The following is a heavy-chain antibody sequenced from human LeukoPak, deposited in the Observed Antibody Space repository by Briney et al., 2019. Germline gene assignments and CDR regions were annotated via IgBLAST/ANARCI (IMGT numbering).Heavy chain of an antibody. CDR3: ARGAYGSGSYTVDY. Sequence: SGTLSLTCAVSGGSISSSNWWSWVRQPPGKGLEWIGEIYHSGSTNYNPSLKSRVTISVDTSKNQFSLKLSSVTAADTAVYYCARGAYGSGSYTVDYWGQGTLVTVSS. J-gene: IGHJ4*02. CDR1: GGSISSSNW. CDR2: IYHSGST. D-gene: IGHD3-10*01. V-gene: IGHV4-4*02.